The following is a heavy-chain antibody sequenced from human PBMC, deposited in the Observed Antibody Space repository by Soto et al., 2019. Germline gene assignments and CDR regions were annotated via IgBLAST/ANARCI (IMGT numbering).Heavy chain of an antibody. Sequence: ASVKVSCKASGYTFTSYDFNWVRQATGQGLEWMGWMNPNSGNTGYAQKFQGRVTMTRNTSISTAYMELSSLRSEDTAVYYCAGRGLSSSSTFRYFYYGMDAWGQGTTVTVSS. CDR3: AGRGLSSSSTFRYFYYGMDA. CDR2: MNPNSGNT. V-gene: IGHV1-8*01. D-gene: IGHD6-6*01. J-gene: IGHJ6*02. CDR1: GYTFTSYD.